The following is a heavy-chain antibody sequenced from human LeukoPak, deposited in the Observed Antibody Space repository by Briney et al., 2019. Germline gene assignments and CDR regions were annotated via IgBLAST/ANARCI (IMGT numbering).Heavy chain of an antibody. CDR1: GFTFSSYA. D-gene: IGHD6-19*01. V-gene: IGHV3-23*01. Sequence: GGSLRLSCAASGFTFSSYAMSWVRQAPGKGLEWVSAISSSGGSTYYADSVKGRFTISRDNSKNTLYLQMNSLRAEDTAVYYCAKPVRPMIRIAVAEGFWFDPWGQGTLVTVSS. J-gene: IGHJ5*02. CDR2: ISSSGGST. CDR3: AKPVRPMIRIAVAEGFWFDP.